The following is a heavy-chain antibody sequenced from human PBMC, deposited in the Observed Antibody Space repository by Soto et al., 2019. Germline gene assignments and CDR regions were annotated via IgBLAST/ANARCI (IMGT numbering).Heavy chain of an antibody. CDR1: GFTFGDYA. CDR3: TRDLSIAVAGIGLYYYGMDV. J-gene: IGHJ6*02. V-gene: IGHV3-49*03. D-gene: IGHD6-19*01. Sequence: PGGSLRLSCTASGFTFGDYAMSWFRQAPGKGLEWVGFIRSKAYGGTTEYAASVKGRFTISRDDSKSIAYLQMNSLKTEDTAVYYCTRDLSIAVAGIGLYYYGMDVWGQGTTVTVSS. CDR2: IRSKAYGGTT.